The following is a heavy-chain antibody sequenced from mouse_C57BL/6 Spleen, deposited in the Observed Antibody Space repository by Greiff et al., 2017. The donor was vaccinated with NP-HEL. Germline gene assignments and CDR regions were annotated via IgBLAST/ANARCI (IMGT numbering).Heavy chain of an antibody. CDR3: ARGSYSNSWFAY. CDR2: IDPSDSYT. Sequence: VQLQQPGAELVMPGASVKLSCKASGYTFTSYWMHWVKQRPGQGLEWIGEIDPSDSYTNYNQKFKGKSTLTVDKSSSTAYMQLSSLTSEDSAVYYCARGSYSNSWFAYWGQGTLVTVSA. V-gene: IGHV1-69*01. J-gene: IGHJ3*01. D-gene: IGHD2-5*01. CDR1: GYTFTSYW.